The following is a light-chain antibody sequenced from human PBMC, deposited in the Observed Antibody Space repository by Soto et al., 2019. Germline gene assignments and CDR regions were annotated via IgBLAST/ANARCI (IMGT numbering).Light chain of an antibody. Sequence: QSVLAQPASVSGSPGQSITISCAGTRDDIGAYDYVSWYQQHPGNAPKLLVYEVTNRPSGVSDRFSGSKSGNTASLTISGLQAEDEADYYCNSYTKSSAVLFGGGTKLTV. J-gene: IGLJ2*01. CDR3: NSYTKSSAVL. CDR2: EVT. CDR1: RDDIGAYDY. V-gene: IGLV2-14*01.